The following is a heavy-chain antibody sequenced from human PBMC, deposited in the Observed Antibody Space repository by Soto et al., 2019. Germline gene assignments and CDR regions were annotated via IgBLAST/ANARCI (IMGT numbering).Heavy chain of an antibody. CDR2: ISAYNGNT. D-gene: IGHD2-2*01. CDR3: ARDKSAAKLSNWFDP. CDR1: GYTFTSYG. V-gene: IGHV1-18*01. J-gene: IGHJ5*02. Sequence: QVQLVQSGAEVKKPGASVKVSCKASGYTFTSYGISWVRQAPEQGLEWMGWISAYNGNTNYAQKLQGRVTMTTDTSTSTAYMELRSLRSDDTAVYYCARDKSAAKLSNWFDPWGQGTLVTVSS.